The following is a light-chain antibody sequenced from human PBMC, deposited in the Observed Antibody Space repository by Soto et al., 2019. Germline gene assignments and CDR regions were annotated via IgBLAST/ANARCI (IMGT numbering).Light chain of an antibody. Sequence: EIVLTQSPGTLSLSPGERATLSCRASQSVSSSYLAWYQQKPGQAPRLLIYGASSRATGIPARFSGSGSGTDFTLTISSLQSEDFAVYSCQQYNNWPPTFGQGTKVDIK. V-gene: IGKV3-20*01. CDR3: QQYNNWPPT. CDR1: QSVSSSY. CDR2: GAS. J-gene: IGKJ1*01.